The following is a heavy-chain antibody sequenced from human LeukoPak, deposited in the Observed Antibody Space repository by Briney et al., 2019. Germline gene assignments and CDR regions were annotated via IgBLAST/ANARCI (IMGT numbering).Heavy chain of an antibody. CDR2: ISGSGAGT. Sequence: PGGSLRLSCSASGFTFNSDAMSWVRQAPGKGLEWVSAISGSGAGTHYADSVKGRFTISRDTSKNTLYLQMNSLRAEDTAVYYCVTSSAYYWGQGTLVTVSS. J-gene: IGHJ4*02. CDR3: VTSSAYY. D-gene: IGHD2-2*01. CDR1: GFTFNSDA. V-gene: IGHV3-23*01.